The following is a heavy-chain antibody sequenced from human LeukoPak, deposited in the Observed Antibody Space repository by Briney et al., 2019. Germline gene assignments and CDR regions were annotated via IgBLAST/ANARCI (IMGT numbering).Heavy chain of an antibody. CDR1: GITFSSFG. Sequence: GRSLRLSCAASGITFSSFGMHWARQAPGKGLEWLAIISYDGSNKYYADSVKGRFTISRDNSKNTLYLQMNSLRAEDTAVYYCAKDRDSSGYYPYDYWGQGTLVTVSS. CDR2: ISYDGSNK. J-gene: IGHJ4*02. CDR3: AKDRDSSGYYPYDY. D-gene: IGHD3-22*01. V-gene: IGHV3-30*18.